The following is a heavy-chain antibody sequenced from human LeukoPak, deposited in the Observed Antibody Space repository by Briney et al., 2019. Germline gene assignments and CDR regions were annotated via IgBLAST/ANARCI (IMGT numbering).Heavy chain of an antibody. J-gene: IGHJ6*03. D-gene: IGHD3-16*02. Sequence: PGGSLRLSCAASGFTFSGSGMHWVRQAPGKGLEWVAVISYDGSNKYYADSVKGRFTISRDNSKNTLSLQMNGLRPEDTAVYYCAKSWGYTRPYYNYMDVWGKGTTVTVSS. CDR3: AKSWGYTRPYYNYMDV. CDR1: GFTFSGSG. CDR2: ISYDGSNK. V-gene: IGHV3-30*18.